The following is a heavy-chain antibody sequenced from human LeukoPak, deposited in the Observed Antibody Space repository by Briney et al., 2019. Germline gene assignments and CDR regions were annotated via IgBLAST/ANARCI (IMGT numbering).Heavy chain of an antibody. J-gene: IGHJ4*02. V-gene: IGHV3-48*03. Sequence: GGSLRLSCAASGFTFSSYEMNWVRQAPGKGLEWVSYISSSGSTIYYADSVKGRFTISRDNAKNSLYLQMNSLRAEDTAVYFCARVVSRGWGPTFDYWGQGTLVTVSS. CDR3: ARVVSRGWGPTFDY. CDR1: GFTFSSYE. D-gene: IGHD2-21*02. CDR2: ISSSGSTI.